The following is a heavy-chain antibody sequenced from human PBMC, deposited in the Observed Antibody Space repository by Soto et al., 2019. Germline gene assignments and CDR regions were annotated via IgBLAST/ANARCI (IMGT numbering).Heavy chain of an antibody. Sequence: QGQLHQSGPGLVKPSPTLSLPCAISGDRGSRTSVAWDWIRQSPSRGLEWLGRTYYRSKWNSDFAVSVRGRITINPDTSKSQFSLQLNSVTPEDTAVYYCVRGQFSAFDCWGQGTLVTVSS. J-gene: IGHJ4*02. V-gene: IGHV6-1*01. CDR3: VRGQFSAFDC. CDR2: TYYRSKWNS. CDR1: GDRGSRTSVA.